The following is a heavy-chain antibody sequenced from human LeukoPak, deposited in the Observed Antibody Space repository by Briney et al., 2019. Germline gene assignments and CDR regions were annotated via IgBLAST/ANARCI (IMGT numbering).Heavy chain of an antibody. CDR3: ARDFRYDSSGYYPSGYFDY. D-gene: IGHD3-22*01. CDR2: INPNSGGT. V-gene: IGHV1-2*02. CDR1: GYTFTGYY. J-gene: IGHJ4*02. Sequence: ASVKVSRKASGYTFTGYYMHWVRQAPGQGLQWMGWINPNSGGTNYAQKFQGRVTMTRDTSISTAYMELSRLRSGDTAVYYCARDFRYDSSGYYPSGYFDYWGQGTLVTVSS.